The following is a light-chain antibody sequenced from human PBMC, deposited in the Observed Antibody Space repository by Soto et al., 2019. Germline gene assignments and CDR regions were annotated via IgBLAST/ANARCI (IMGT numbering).Light chain of an antibody. Sequence: SYELTQPPSVSVSPGQTASITCSGDKLGDKYASWYQQKPGQSPVLVIYQDIKRPSGIPERFSGSNSGNTATLTISGTQAMDEADYYCQAWHSSTGVFATGTKLTVL. CDR3: QAWHSSTGV. J-gene: IGLJ1*01. CDR2: QDI. V-gene: IGLV3-1*01. CDR1: KLGDKY.